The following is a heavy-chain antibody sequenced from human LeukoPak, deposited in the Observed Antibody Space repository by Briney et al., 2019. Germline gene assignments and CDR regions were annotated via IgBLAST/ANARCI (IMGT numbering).Heavy chain of an antibody. CDR3: AKRGNTISFFDP. J-gene: IGHJ5*02. Sequence: GGSLRLSCAASGFTFSSYSMNWVRQAPGKGLEWVSSISSSSSYIYYADSVKGRFTISRDNSKNTLYLEMNSLRADDTAVYYCAKRGNTISFFDPWGQGTLVTVSS. V-gene: IGHV3-21*04. CDR2: ISSSSSYI. D-gene: IGHD5-24*01. CDR1: GFTFSSYS.